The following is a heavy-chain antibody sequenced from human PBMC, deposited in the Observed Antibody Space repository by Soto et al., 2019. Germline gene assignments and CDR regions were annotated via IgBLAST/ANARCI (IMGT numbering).Heavy chain of an antibody. CDR3: AYRSSGAWIDF. D-gene: IGHD1-1*01. CDR2: AYFSGGNT. J-gene: IGHJ4*02. Sequence: SETLSLTCSVSGDSMRGYHFYWAWIRQAPGKGLEWIGSAYFSGGNTYYNPSLKSRVSIFVDTSKNEFSLRLTSLTAADTAVYFCAYRSSGAWIDFWGQGPLVTVSS. CDR1: GDSMRGYHFY. V-gene: IGHV4-39*01.